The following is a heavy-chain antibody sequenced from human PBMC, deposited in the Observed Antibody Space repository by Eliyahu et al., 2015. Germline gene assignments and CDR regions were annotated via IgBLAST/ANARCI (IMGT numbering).Heavy chain of an antibody. J-gene: IGHJ6*03. D-gene: IGHD6-6*01. Sequence: QVQLVESGGGVVQPGRSLXLSCAAXGXPXSXXGMPWVRQAPGKGLEWVAVIWYDGSNKYYADSVKGRFTISRDNSKNTLYLQMNSLRAEDTAVYYCARDEVSSSSFYYYMDVWGKGTTVTVSS. CDR1: GXPXSXXG. CDR2: IWYDGSNK. V-gene: IGHV3-33*01. CDR3: ARDEVSSSSFYYYMDV.